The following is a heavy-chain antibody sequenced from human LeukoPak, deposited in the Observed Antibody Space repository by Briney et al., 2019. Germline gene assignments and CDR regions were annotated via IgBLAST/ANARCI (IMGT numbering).Heavy chain of an antibody. D-gene: IGHD1-1*01. CDR2: ISTYNGKT. CDR1: GYTFTSYY. Sequence: ASVTVSCKASGYTFTSYYMHWVRQAPGQGLEWMGWISTYNGKTNYAQKVQDRVTMTTDTSTSTVYMELRSLRSDDTALYFCARDFSNFSYGTWFDPWGQGTLVTVSS. V-gene: IGHV1-18*04. J-gene: IGHJ5*02. CDR3: ARDFSNFSYGTWFDP.